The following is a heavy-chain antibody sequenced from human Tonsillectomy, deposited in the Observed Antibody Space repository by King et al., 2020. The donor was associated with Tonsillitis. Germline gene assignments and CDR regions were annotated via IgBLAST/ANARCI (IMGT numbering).Heavy chain of an antibody. CDR2: IYYSGST. V-gene: IGHV4-59*01. Sequence: VQLQESGPGLVKPSETLSLTCTVSGGSITDYYWTWIRQPPGTGLEWIGYIYYSGSTNYNPSLKSRVTISVDTSKNQFSLKLSSVTAADTAVYYCARARWWLVDYYYSYMDVWGKGTTVTVSS. J-gene: IGHJ6*03. CDR1: GGSITDYY. CDR3: ARARWWLVDYYYSYMDV. D-gene: IGHD6-19*01.